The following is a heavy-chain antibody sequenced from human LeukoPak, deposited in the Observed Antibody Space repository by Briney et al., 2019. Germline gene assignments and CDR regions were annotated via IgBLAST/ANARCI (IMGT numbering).Heavy chain of an antibody. CDR2: IYSGGST. CDR1: GFTVSSNY. V-gene: IGHV3-66*01. Sequence: GGSLRLSCAASGFTVSSNYMSWVRQAPGKGLEWVSVIYSGGSTYYADSVKGRFTISRDNSKNTLYLQMNSLRAEDTAVYYCAREGGYYGSGSYYKGYYYYGMDVWGQGTTVTVSS. J-gene: IGHJ6*02. D-gene: IGHD3-10*01. CDR3: AREGGYYGSGSYYKGYYYYGMDV.